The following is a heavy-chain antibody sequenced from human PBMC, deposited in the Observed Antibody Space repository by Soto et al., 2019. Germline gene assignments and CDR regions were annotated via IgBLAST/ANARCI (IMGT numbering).Heavy chain of an antibody. Sequence: GGSLRLSCAASGFTFSSYAMSWVRQAPGKGLEWVSAISGSGGSTYYTDSVKGRFTISRDNSKNTLYLQMNSLRAEDTAVYYCAKEGPADIVVVVAATPGDAFDIWGQGTMVTVSS. CDR3: AKEGPADIVVVVAATPGDAFDI. CDR2: ISGSGGST. J-gene: IGHJ3*02. V-gene: IGHV3-23*01. CDR1: GFTFSSYA. D-gene: IGHD2-15*01.